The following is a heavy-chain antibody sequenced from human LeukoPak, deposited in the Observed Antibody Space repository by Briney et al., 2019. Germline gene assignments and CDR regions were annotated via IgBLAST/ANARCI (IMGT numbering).Heavy chain of an antibody. V-gene: IGHV3-30*03. CDR1: GFTFSSYG. J-gene: IGHJ3*01. D-gene: IGHD1-14*01. CDR3: ARNQGEGAFDV. CDR2: ISYDGSNK. Sequence: GGSLRLSCAASGFTFSSYGMHWVRQAPGKGLEWVAVISYDGSNKLYADSVKGRFTISRDNSKNTLYLQMNSLRAEDTAVYYCARNQGEGAFDVWGQGTMVTVS.